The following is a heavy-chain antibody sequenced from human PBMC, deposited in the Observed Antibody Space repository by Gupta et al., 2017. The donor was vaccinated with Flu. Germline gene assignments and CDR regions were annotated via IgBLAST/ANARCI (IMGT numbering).Heavy chain of an antibody. Sequence: QVQLVESGGGVVQPGRSLRLSCAASGFTFSSYGMHWVRQAPGKGLEWVAVIWYDGSNKYYADSVKGRFTISRDNSKNTLYLQMNSLRAEDTAVYYCARTTGRPGVPGTYFDYWGQGTLVTVSS. CDR3: ARTTGRPGVPGTYFDY. CDR1: GFTFSSYG. CDR2: IWYDGSNK. J-gene: IGHJ4*02. D-gene: IGHD4-11*01. V-gene: IGHV3-33*01.